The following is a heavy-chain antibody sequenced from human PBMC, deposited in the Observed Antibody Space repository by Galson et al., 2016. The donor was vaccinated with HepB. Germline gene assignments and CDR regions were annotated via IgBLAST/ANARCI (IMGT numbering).Heavy chain of an antibody. CDR2: INHSRST. CDR3: ARSFPHQLVPFDP. Sequence: SETLSLTCAVYGGSFSGYYWSWIRQPPGKGLEWIGEINHSRSTNYNPSLKSRVAISVDTSKNQFSLKLSSLTAADTAVYYCARSFPHQLVPFDPWGQGTLVSVSS. D-gene: IGHD1-1*01. V-gene: IGHV4-34*01. CDR1: GGSFSGYY. J-gene: IGHJ5*02.